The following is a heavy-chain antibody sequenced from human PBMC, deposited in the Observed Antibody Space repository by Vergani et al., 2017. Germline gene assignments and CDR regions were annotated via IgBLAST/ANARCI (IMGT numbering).Heavy chain of an antibody. V-gene: IGHV4-31*03. CDR3: AREDLQLEPYVMDV. J-gene: IGHJ6*03. D-gene: IGHD1-1*01. CDR1: GGSISRGGYY. CDR2: IYYSGGT. Sequence: QVQLQESGPGLVKPSQTLSLTCTVSGGSISRGGYYWSWIRQHPGKGLEWIGYIYYSGGTYYNPSLKSRVTISVDTSKNQFSLRLSSVTAADTAVYYCAREDLQLEPYVMDVWGKGTTVTVSS.